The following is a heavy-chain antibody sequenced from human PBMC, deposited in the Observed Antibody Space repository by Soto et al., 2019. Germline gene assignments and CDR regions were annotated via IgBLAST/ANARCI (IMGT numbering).Heavy chain of an antibody. CDR3: ARRIPFGFGMDV. D-gene: IGHD2-21*01. CDR2: ITSNGGNT. CDR1: GFTFCSYA. V-gene: IGHV3-64*01. Sequence: EVQLVESGGGLVQPGGSLRLSCAASGFTFCSYAMHWVRQAPGKGLEYVSVITSNGGNTDYASSVKGRFTISRDNSKNTLYLQMGSLRAEDMAVYYCARRIPFGFGMDVWGQGTTVTVSS. J-gene: IGHJ6*02.